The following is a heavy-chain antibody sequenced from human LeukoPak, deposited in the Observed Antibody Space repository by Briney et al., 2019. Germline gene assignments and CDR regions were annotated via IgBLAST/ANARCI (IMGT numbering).Heavy chain of an antibody. D-gene: IGHD3-3*01. CDR1: GGSFSGYY. J-gene: IGHJ6*02. V-gene: IGHV4-59*01. Sequence: SETLSLTCAVYGGSFSGYYWSWIRQPPGKGLEWIGYIYYSGSTNYNPSLKSRVTISVDTSKNQFSLKLSSVTAADTAVYYCARDPTYYDFWSGYSPGHYGMDVWGQGTTVTVSS. CDR2: IYYSGST. CDR3: ARDPTYYDFWSGYSPGHYGMDV.